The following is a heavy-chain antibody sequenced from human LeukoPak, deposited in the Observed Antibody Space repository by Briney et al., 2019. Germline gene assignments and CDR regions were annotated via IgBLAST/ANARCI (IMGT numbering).Heavy chain of an antibody. D-gene: IGHD1-26*01. CDR2: MSYDGSNK. Sequence: PGGSLRLSCADSGFTFSNNAIHWVRQAPGKGLEWVAFMSYDGSNKNYADSVKGRFTISRDNSQNTLYLQMNSLRTEDTAVYYCARGAGILGATVYYFDYWGQGTLVTVSS. CDR1: GFTFSNNA. J-gene: IGHJ4*02. V-gene: IGHV3-30*04. CDR3: ARGAGILGATVYYFDY.